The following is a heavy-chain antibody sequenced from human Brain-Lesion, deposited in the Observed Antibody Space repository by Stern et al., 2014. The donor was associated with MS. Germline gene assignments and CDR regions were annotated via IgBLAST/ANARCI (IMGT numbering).Heavy chain of an antibody. D-gene: IGHD2-2*01. CDR1: GYTFTYHA. Sequence: VQLVESGSELKEPGASVKVSCKASGYTFTYHAMSWVRQAPGQGLEWMGWMNTNPGKPTYAQGFTGRFVLSLDTSVRTSYLQISSLKAEDTAVYYCARVSGDCRSASCSSESDYYYYMDVWGRGTTVTVSS. CDR2: MNTNPGKP. CDR3: ARVSGDCRSASCSSESDYYYYMDV. V-gene: IGHV7-4-1*02. J-gene: IGHJ6*03.